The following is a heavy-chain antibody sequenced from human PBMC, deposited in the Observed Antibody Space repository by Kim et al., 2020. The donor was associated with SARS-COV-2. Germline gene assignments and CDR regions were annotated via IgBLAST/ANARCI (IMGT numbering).Heavy chain of an antibody. CDR3: AKVSLKGYSSSWFDY. V-gene: IGHV3-43*02. CDR2: ISGDGGST. J-gene: IGHJ4*02. CDR1: GFTFDDYA. Sequence: GGSLRLSCAASGFTFDDYAMHWVRQAPGKGLEWVSLISGDGGSTYYADSVKGRFTISRDNSKNSLYLQMNSLRTEDTALYYCAKVSLKGYSSSWFDYWGQGTLVTVSS. D-gene: IGHD6-13*01.